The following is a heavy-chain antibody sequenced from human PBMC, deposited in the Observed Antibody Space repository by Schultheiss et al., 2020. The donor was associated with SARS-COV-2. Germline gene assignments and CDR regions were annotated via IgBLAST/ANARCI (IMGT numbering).Heavy chain of an antibody. D-gene: IGHD3-22*01. CDR2: IYSCGST. Sequence: GGSLRLSCAASGFTVSSNYMSWVRQAPGKGLEWVSVIYSCGSTYYPGSVKGRFTISRDNSKNTLYLQMNSLRAEDTAVYYCAREIGVVAPGYWGQGTLVTVSS. CDR1: GFTVSSNY. CDR3: AREIGVVAPGY. V-gene: IGHV3-53*01. J-gene: IGHJ4*02.